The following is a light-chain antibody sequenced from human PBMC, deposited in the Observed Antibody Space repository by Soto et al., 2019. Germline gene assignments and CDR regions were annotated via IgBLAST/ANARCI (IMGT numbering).Light chain of an antibody. CDR3: QQYNNWPPGT. CDR2: GAS. J-gene: IGKJ1*01. Sequence: EIVMTQSPATLSVSPGERATLSCRASQSVSSNLAWYQQKPGQAPRLLIYGASTRATGIPARFSGSGSGTEFTLTISSLQSEDFAVYYYQQYNNWPPGTFGQGTQVEIK. CDR1: QSVSSN. V-gene: IGKV3-15*01.